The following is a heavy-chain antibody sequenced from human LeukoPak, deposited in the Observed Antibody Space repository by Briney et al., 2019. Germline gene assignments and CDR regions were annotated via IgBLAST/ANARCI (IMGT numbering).Heavy chain of an antibody. J-gene: IGHJ4*02. V-gene: IGHV4-4*07. CDR3: AREVPNSSGYYYVRAFDY. D-gene: IGHD3-22*01. CDR1: GASISTYY. CDR2: IYTSGST. Sequence: SETLSLTCTVSGASISTYYWSWIRQPAGKGLEWIGRIYTSGSTNYNPSLKSRVTISVDKSKNQFSLKLSSVTAADTAVYYCAREVPNSSGYYYVRAFDYWGQGTLVTVSS.